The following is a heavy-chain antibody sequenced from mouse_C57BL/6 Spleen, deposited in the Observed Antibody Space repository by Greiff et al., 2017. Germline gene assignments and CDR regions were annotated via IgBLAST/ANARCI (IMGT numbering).Heavy chain of an antibody. CDR1: GYTFTSYW. CDR3: ARTEYGNYVWFAY. J-gene: IGHJ3*01. D-gene: IGHD2-1*01. CDR2: IDPSDSYT. V-gene: IGHV1-69*01. Sequence: QVQLQQPGAELVMPGASVKLSCKASGYTFTSYWMHWVKQRPGQGLEWIGEIDPSDSYTYYNQKFKGKSTLTVDKSSSTAYMQLSSLTSEDSAVYYCARTEYGNYVWFAYWGQGTLVTVSA.